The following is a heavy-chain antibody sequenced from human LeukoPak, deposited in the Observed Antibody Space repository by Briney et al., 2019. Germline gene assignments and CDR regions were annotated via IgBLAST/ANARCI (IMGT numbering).Heavy chain of an antibody. CDR3: ARGLKWDYVETRLWNY. D-gene: IGHD4-17*01. V-gene: IGHV4-34*01. Sequence: SETLSLTCAVYGGSFSGYYWSWIRQPPGKGLEWIGEINHSGSTNYNPPLKSRVTISADTSKNQFSLRLSSVTAADTAVYYCARGLKWDYVETRLWNYWGQGTLVTVSS. CDR1: GGSFSGYY. J-gene: IGHJ4*02. CDR2: INHSGST.